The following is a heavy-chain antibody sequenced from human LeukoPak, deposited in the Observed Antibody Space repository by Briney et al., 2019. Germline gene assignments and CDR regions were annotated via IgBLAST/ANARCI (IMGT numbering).Heavy chain of an antibody. CDR2: ISAYNGNT. CDR1: GYTFTSYG. V-gene: IGHV1-18*01. D-gene: IGHD2-2*01. CDR3: ARGKVDIVVVPAADFDY. J-gene: IGHJ4*02. Sequence: ASVKVSCKASGYTFTSYGISWVRQAPGQGLEWMGWISAYNGNTNYAQKLQGRVTMTTDTSTSTAYMELRSLRSDDTAVYYCARGKVDIVVVPAADFDYRGQGTLATVSS.